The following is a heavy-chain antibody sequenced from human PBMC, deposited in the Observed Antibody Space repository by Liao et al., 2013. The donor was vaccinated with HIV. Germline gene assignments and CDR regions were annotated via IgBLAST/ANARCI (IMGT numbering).Heavy chain of an antibody. CDR1: GGPISSHY. D-gene: IGHD3-3*01. J-gene: IGHJ3*02. CDR2: IYYTGIT. V-gene: IGHV4-59*11. Sequence: QVQLQESGPGLVKPSETLSLTCTVSGGPISSHYWSWIRQPPGKGLEWIGYIYYTGITNSNPSLKSRVTISLDTSKNQLSLKLNSVIAADTAVYFCARGGDYDLWSGQTVDAFDIWGQGTTVTVSS. CDR3: ARGGDYDLWSGQTVDAFDI.